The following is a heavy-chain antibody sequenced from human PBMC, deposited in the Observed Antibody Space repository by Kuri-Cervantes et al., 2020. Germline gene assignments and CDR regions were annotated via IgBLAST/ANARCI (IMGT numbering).Heavy chain of an antibody. CDR1: GGSFSGYY. Sequence: SETLFLTSAVYGGSFSGYYWSWIRQPPGKGLEWIGKINHSGSTNYNPSLKSRVTISVDMSKNQFSLKLTSVTAAHTAVYYCARGFRLYYYDSSGYYYYFDSWGQGTLVTVSS. V-gene: IGHV4-34*01. CDR2: INHSGST. CDR3: ARGFRLYYYDSSGYYYYFDS. D-gene: IGHD3-22*01. J-gene: IGHJ4*02.